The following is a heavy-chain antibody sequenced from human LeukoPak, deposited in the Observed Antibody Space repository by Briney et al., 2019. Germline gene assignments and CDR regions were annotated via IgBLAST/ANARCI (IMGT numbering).Heavy chain of an antibody. D-gene: IGHD6-19*01. J-gene: IGHJ6*03. V-gene: IGHV4-39*01. CDR2: IYYSGST. Sequence: PSETLSLTCTVSGGSISSSSYYWGWIRQPPGKGLEWIGSIYYSGSTYYNPSLKSRFTISVDTSKNQFSLKLSSVTAADTAVYYCASIPGYSSGWYGAYYYYMDVWGKGTTVTISS. CDR3: ASIPGYSSGWYGAYYYYMDV. CDR1: GGSISSSSYY.